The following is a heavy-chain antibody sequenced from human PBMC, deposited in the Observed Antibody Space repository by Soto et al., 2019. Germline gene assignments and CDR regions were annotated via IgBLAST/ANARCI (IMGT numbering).Heavy chain of an antibody. CDR2: ISYDGSNK. Sequence: GGSLRLSCAASGFTFSSYAMHWVRQAPGKGLEWVAVISYDGSNKYYADSVKGRFTISRDNSKNTLYLQMNSLRAEDRVFFYCERDTGVVEALPPGSHWGKGTLVTVSP. CDR3: ERDTGVVEALPPGSH. CDR1: GFTFSSYA. J-gene: IGHJ4*02. V-gene: IGHV3-30-3*01. D-gene: IGHD1-26*01.